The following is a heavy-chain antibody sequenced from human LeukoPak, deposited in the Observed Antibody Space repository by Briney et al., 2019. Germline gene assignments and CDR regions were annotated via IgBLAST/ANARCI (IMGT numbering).Heavy chain of an antibody. CDR2: IYYNGTT. D-gene: IGHD1-26*01. J-gene: IGHJ4*02. V-gene: IGHV4-39*01. CDR1: GGSINSISYY. Sequence: APDTLSLTCSVSGGSINSISYYWGWIRQPPGKGLEWIGSIYYNGTTYYSPSLKSRVTITVDTSKNQFSLKLTSVTAADTAAYFCATYSGSYRSVDSWGQGTLVAVSS. CDR3: ATYSGSYRSVDS.